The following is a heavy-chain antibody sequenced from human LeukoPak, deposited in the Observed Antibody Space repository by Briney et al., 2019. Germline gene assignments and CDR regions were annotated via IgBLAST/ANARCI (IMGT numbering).Heavy chain of an antibody. CDR3: ARPLVVRGVIENWFDP. CDR2: IDPSDSYT. CDR1: GYSFTSYW. Sequence: GESLRISCKGSGYSFTSYWISWVRQMPGKGLEWMGRIDPSDSYTNYSPSFQGHVTISADKSISTAYLQWSSLKASDTAMYYCARPLVVRGVIENWFDPWGQGTLVIVSS. D-gene: IGHD3-10*01. J-gene: IGHJ5*02. V-gene: IGHV5-10-1*01.